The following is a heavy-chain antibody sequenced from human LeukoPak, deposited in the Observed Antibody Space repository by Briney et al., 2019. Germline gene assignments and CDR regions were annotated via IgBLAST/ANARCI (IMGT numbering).Heavy chain of an antibody. CDR2: IKEDGTEI. J-gene: IGHJ4*01. V-gene: IGHV3-7*01. CDR3: AVERRQLFTANWPY. CDR1: GFTFSDYW. D-gene: IGHD1-1*01. Sequence: PGGSPRLSCAASGFTFSDYWMTWVRQAQGKELEWVGNIKEDGTEIFYAASVKWRFTLSRHNAENSLFLQMSSLRAEDTAVYYCAVERRQLFTANWPYWGHGTLVTVST.